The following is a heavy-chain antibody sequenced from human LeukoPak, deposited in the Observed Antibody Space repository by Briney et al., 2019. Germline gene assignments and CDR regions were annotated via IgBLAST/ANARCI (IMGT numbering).Heavy chain of an antibody. CDR3: ARLSEKLNLFSSSSGFDY. CDR2: INHSGST. J-gene: IGHJ4*02. Sequence: SSETLSLTCTVSGGSISTYYWSWIRQPPGKGLEWIGEINHSGSTNYNPSLKSRVTISVDTSKNHLSLRLSSVTAADTAVYYCARLSEKLNLFSSSSGFDYWGQGTLVTVSS. CDR1: GGSISTYY. V-gene: IGHV4-34*01. D-gene: IGHD6-6*01.